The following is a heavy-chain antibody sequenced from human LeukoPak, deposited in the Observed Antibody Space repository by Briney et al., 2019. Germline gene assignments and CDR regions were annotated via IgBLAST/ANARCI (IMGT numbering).Heavy chain of an antibody. CDR1: GFPFIEYS. Sequence: PGGSLRLSCTASGFPFIEYSMNWVRQVPGKGLEWISYIGIDSGNTKYADSVRGRFTISRDNSQDTVYLQMNSMRAEDTAIYYCVKDRPCETCMPMDAWGQGTTVTVSS. D-gene: IGHD2-2*01. CDR3: VKDRPCETCMPMDA. V-gene: IGHV3-48*01. CDR2: IGIDSGNT. J-gene: IGHJ6*02.